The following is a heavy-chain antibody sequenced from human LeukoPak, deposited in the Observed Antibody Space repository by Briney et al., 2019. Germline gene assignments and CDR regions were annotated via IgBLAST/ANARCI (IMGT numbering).Heavy chain of an antibody. Sequence: PSETLSLTRTVSGVYISCYYWSWLRQPPGKELEWIGYISYSGNTDSNPSLESRVTISVVTSKNQFSLKLSSVTAADTAVYYCARHTTHGDYNPNDYWGQGTLVTVSS. V-gene: IGHV4-59*08. CDR2: ISYSGNT. D-gene: IGHD3-16*01. CDR1: GVYISCYY. J-gene: IGHJ4*02. CDR3: ARHTTHGDYNPNDY.